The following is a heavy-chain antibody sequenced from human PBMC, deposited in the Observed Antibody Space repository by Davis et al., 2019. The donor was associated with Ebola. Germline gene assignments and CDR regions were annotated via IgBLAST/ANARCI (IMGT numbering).Heavy chain of an antibody. CDR2: IVGGGSST. CDR1: GFSYSSYA. V-gene: IGHV3-23*01. CDR3: ARAGIVATGMDV. J-gene: IGHJ6*02. Sequence: GESLKISCAASGFSYSSYAMSWVRQAPGKGLEWVSGIVGGGSSTYYADSVKGRFTISRDNAKNSLYLQMNSLRAEDTAVYYCARAGIVATGMDVWGQGTTVTVSS. D-gene: IGHD5-12*01.